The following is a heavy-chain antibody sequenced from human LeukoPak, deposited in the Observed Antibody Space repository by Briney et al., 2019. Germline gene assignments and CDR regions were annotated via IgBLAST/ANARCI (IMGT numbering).Heavy chain of an antibody. CDR3: ARDRSNSWNTDPRWFDP. CDR2: MYHSGRT. CDR1: GYSISSGYY. J-gene: IGHJ5*02. Sequence: SETLSLTCTVSGYSISSGYYWGWIRQPPGKGLEWIGSMYHSGRTYYNPSLKSRATISIDTSKNQFSLKLSSVTAADTAVYYCARDRSNSWNTDPRWFDPWGQGTLVTVSS. D-gene: IGHD1/OR15-1a*01. V-gene: IGHV4-38-2*02.